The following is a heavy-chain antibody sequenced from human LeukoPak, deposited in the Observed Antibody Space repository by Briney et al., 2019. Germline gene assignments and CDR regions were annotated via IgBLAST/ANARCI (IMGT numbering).Heavy chain of an antibody. V-gene: IGHV3-48*03. J-gene: IGHJ4*02. Sequence: GGSLGLSCAASGFTFSNYEMNWVRQAPGKGLEWVSYISSSGNTIYYADSVKGRFTISRDNAKNSLYLQMNSLRAKDTAVYYCARGVSYYFDYWGQGTLVSVSS. CDR2: ISSSGNTI. CDR1: GFTFSNYE. CDR3: ARGVSYYFDY. D-gene: IGHD2/OR15-2a*01.